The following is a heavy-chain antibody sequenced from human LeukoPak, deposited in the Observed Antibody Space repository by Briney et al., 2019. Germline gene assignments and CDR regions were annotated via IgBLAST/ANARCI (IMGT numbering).Heavy chain of an antibody. Sequence: GASVKVSCKASGYTFTSYDINWVRQATGQGLEWMGWMYPNSGNTGYAQKFQGRVTMTRNTSISTAYMELSSLRSEDTAVYYCAVNYDSSAMAFDIWGQGTMVTVSS. D-gene: IGHD3-22*01. CDR1: GYTFTSYD. V-gene: IGHV1-8*01. J-gene: IGHJ3*02. CDR3: AVNYDSSAMAFDI. CDR2: MYPNSGNT.